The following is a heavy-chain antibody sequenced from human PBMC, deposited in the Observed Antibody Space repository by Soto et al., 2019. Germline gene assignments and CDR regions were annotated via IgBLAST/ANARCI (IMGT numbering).Heavy chain of an antibody. CDR3: ARGRASGSYYLLDY. CDR1: GDTFTTYD. Sequence: ASVKVSCKASGDTFTTYDINWVRQATGHGLEWMGWINPNSGNIGYAQRFQGRVTMTRDTAIRTAYMEVSSLRSDDTAVYYCARGRASGSYYLLDYRGHGTLVPVSS. V-gene: IGHV1-8*01. J-gene: IGHJ4*01. CDR2: INPNSGNI. D-gene: IGHD3-10*01.